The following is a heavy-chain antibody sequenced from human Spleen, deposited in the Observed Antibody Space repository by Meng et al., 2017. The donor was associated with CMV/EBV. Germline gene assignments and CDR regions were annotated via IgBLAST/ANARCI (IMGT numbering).Heavy chain of an antibody. CDR2: IYYSGST. CDR1: GDSIRSSSYY. D-gene: IGHD4-23*01. CDR3: ARLNYAGDSGGNLDL. V-gene: IGHV4-39*01. Sequence: SETLSLTCIVFGDSIRSSSYYWGWIRQPPGKGLEWIGSIYYSGSTYYNPSLKSRVTISVDLSENQFSLNLNSVTASDTALYYCARLNYAGDSGGNLDLWGRGTVVTVSS. J-gene: IGHJ3*01.